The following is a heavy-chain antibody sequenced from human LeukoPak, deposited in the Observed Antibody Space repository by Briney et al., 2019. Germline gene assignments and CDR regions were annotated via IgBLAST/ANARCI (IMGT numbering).Heavy chain of an antibody. V-gene: IGHV3-74*01. CDR2: INSDGSST. CDR1: GFTFSSYW. J-gene: IGHJ4*02. D-gene: IGHD5-12*01. CDR3: ARLDIVAYYFDY. Sequence: GGSLRLSCAASGFTFSSYWMHWVRQAPGKGLVWVSRINSDGSSTSYADSVKGRFTISRDNAKNTLYLQMNSLRAEDTAVYYCARLDIVAYYFDYWGQGTLVTVSS.